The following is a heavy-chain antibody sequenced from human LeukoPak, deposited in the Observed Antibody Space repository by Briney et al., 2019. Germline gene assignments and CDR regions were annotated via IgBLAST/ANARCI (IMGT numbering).Heavy chain of an antibody. D-gene: IGHD6-13*01. CDR1: GGSFSGYY. CDR2: INHSGST. J-gene: IGHJ4*02. Sequence: PSETLSLTCAVYGGSFSGYYWSWIRQPPGKGLEWIGEINHSGSTNYNPSLKSRVTISVDTSKNQFSLKLSSVTAADTAVYCCAGAAAGIPQFDWGQGTLVTVSS. V-gene: IGHV4-34*01. CDR3: AGAAAGIPQFD.